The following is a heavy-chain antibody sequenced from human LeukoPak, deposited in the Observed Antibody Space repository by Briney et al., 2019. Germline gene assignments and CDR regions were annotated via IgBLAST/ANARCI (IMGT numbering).Heavy chain of an antibody. CDR1: GGSISSYY. CDR2: IYYSGST. D-gene: IGHD5-12*01. Sequence: PSETLSLTCTVSGGSISSYYWSWIRQPPGKGLEWIGYIYYSGSTNYNPSLKSRVTISVDRSKNQFSLKLSSVTAADTAVYYCARLIKYSGYPEGMDVWGKGTTVTVSS. CDR3: ARLIKYSGYPEGMDV. J-gene: IGHJ6*03. V-gene: IGHV4-59*08.